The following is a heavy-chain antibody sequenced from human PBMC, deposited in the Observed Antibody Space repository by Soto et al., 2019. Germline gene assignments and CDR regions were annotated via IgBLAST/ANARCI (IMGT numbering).Heavy chain of an antibody. J-gene: IGHJ4*02. D-gene: IGHD3-22*01. CDR3: ARGLQPPYYSSGYYYDY. Sequence: PSETLSLTCAVYGGSFSGYYWSWIRQPPGKGLEWIGEINHSGSTNYNPSLKSRVTISVDTSKNQFSLKLSPVTAADTAVYYCARGLQPPYYSSGYYYDYWGQGTLVTVSS. CDR2: INHSGST. CDR1: GGSFSGYY. V-gene: IGHV4-34*01.